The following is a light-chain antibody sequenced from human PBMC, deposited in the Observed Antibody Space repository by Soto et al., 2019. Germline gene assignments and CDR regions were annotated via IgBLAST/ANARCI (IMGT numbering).Light chain of an antibody. CDR1: SSDVGGYNY. CDR3: GYYASGSTLA. CDR2: AVS. J-gene: IGLJ2*01. V-gene: IGLV2-14*01. Sequence: QSALTQPASVSGSPGQSITISCTGTSSDVGGYNYVYWYQQHPGKAPKLMISAVSNRPSGVSNRFSGSKSGNTASLTISGPQAEGEAGYDCGYYASGSTLAFAAGTTLTVL.